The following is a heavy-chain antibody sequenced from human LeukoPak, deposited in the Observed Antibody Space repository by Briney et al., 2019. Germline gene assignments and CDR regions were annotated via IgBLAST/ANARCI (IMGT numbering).Heavy chain of an antibody. V-gene: IGHV3-11*04. CDR2: ISTSGTI. Sequence: GGSLRLSCAASGFTFSDYYMSWIRQAPGKGLEWVSYISTSGTIYYADSVKGRFTISRDNAKNSLYLQMNSLRAEDTAVYYCARDIYFGYWGQGTLVTVSS. J-gene: IGHJ4*02. D-gene: IGHD2-21*01. CDR3: ARDIYFGY. CDR1: GFTFSDYY.